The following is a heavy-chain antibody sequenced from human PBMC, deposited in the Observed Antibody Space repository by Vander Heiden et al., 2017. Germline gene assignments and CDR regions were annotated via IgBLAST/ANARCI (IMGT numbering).Heavy chain of an antibody. CDR2: IIPIFGTA. Sequence: QVPLVQSGAEVKKPGSSVKVSCKASGGTFSSYAISWVRQAPGQGLEWMGGIIPIFGTANYAQKFQGRVTITADESTSTAYMELSSLRSEDTAVYYCARPWIQLGSAYYYGMDVWGQGTTVTVSS. CDR3: ARPWIQLGSAYYYGMDV. V-gene: IGHV1-69*01. D-gene: IGHD5-18*01. CDR1: GGTFSSYA. J-gene: IGHJ6*02.